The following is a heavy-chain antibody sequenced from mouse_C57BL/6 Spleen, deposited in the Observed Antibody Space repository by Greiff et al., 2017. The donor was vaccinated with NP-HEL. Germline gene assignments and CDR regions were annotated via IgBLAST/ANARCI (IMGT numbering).Heavy chain of an antibody. CDR2: INYDGSST. Sequence: EVKLVESEGGLVQPGSSMKLSCTASGFTFSDYYMAWVRQVPEKGLEWVANINYDGSSTYYLDSLKSRFIISRDNAKNILYLQMSSLKSEDTATYYCARDSAYYYGSSSDWYFDVWGTGTTVTVSS. CDR3: ARDSAYYYGSSSDWYFDV. CDR1: GFTFSDYY. J-gene: IGHJ1*03. V-gene: IGHV5-16*01. D-gene: IGHD1-1*01.